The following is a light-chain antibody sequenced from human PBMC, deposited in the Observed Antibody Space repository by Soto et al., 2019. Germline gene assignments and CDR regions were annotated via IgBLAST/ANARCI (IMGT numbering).Light chain of an antibody. Sequence: QSVLTRPPSASGTPGQRVTISCSGSSSNIGSDYVYWYQQFPGTAPKLLIYRNNQRPSGVPDRFSGSKSGTSASLAISGLRSEDEADYYCAAWDDSLSGYVFGTGTKVTVL. CDR2: RNN. V-gene: IGLV1-47*01. J-gene: IGLJ1*01. CDR1: SSNIGSDY. CDR3: AAWDDSLSGYV.